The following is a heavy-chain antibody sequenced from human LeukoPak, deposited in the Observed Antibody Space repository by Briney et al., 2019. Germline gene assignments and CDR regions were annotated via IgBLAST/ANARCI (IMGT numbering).Heavy chain of an antibody. CDR1: GFTLSTYN. CDR3: ARDSAVTFDY. D-gene: IGHD6-19*01. CDR2: ISSSSSTI. V-gene: IGHV3-48*02. Sequence: GGSLRLSCAASGFTLSTYNMNWVRQAPGKGLEWVSYISSSSSTIYYADSVKGRFTISRDNAKNSLYLQMNSLRDEDTAVYYCARDSAVTFDYWGQGTLVTVSS. J-gene: IGHJ4*02.